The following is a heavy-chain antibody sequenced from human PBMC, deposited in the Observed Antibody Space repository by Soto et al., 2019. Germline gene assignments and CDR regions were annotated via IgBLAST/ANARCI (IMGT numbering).Heavy chain of an antibody. Sequence: PGGSLRLSCAASGFTFSSYGMHWVRQAPGKGLEWVAVISYDGSNKYYADSVKGRFTISRDNSKNTLYLQMNSLRAEDTAVYYCAKGPPLGDYDSSGYHGDAFDIWGQGTMVTVSS. V-gene: IGHV3-30*18. J-gene: IGHJ3*02. D-gene: IGHD3-22*01. CDR3: AKGPPLGDYDSSGYHGDAFDI. CDR2: ISYDGSNK. CDR1: GFTFSSYG.